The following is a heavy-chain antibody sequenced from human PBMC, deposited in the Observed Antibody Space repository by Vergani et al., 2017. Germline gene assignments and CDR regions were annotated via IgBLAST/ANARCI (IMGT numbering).Heavy chain of an antibody. V-gene: IGHV3-30*18. Sequence: QVHLVESGGGVVQPGRSLTLSCVASGFSFNTYGAHWVRQAPGKGLEWVAFIGYDGRIKYNVDSVKGRFTISRDTSKKTLSLQMRSLRADDTAVYYCAKDGRENSDYGYFDYWGQGTLVTVSS. CDR2: IGYDGRIK. CDR3: AKDGRENSDYGYFDY. CDR1: GFSFNTYG. D-gene: IGHD4-17*01. J-gene: IGHJ4*02.